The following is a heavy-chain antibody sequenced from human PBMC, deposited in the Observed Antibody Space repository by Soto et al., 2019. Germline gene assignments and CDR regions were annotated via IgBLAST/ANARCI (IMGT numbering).Heavy chain of an antibody. J-gene: IGHJ6*02. CDR3: ASARSSYYDFWSGYYVYYYYSVMDV. D-gene: IGHD3-3*01. V-gene: IGHV5-51*01. Sequence: PGAYLKISCKGSGYSFTSYWIGWVRQMPGKGLEWLGIIYPVDSDTRYSPSFQGHVTISADKSISTAYLQLSSLKASDTATYYCASARSSYYDFWSGYYVYYYYSVMDVWGQGTTVTVSS. CDR2: IYPVDSDT. CDR1: GYSFTSYW.